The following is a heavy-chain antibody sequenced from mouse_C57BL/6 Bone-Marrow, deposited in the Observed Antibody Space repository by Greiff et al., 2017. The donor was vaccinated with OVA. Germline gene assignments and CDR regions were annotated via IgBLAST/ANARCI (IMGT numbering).Heavy chain of an antibody. D-gene: IGHD2-4*01. CDR1: GFNIKDDY. CDR3: TSDYQAWFAY. CDR2: IDPENGDT. J-gene: IGHJ3*01. V-gene: IGHV14-4*01. Sequence: EVKLQQSGAELVRPGASVKLSCTASGFNIKDDYMHWVKQRPEQGLEWIGWIDPENGDTEYASKFQGKATIPADTSSNTAYLQLSSLTSEDTAVYYCTSDYQAWFAYWGQGTLVTVSA.